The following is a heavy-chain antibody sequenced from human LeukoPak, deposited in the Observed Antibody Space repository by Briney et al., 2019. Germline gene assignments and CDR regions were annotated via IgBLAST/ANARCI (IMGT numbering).Heavy chain of an antibody. Sequence: PGGSLRLSCAASGFTFSSYSMNWVRQAPGKGLEWVANIKQDGSEKYYVDSVKGRFTISRDNAKNSLYLQMNSLRAEDTAVYYCARDGESSWFSDWFDPWGQGTLVTVSS. CDR2: IKQDGSEK. J-gene: IGHJ5*02. CDR1: GFTFSSYS. V-gene: IGHV3-7*01. CDR3: ARDGESSWFSDWFDP. D-gene: IGHD6-13*01.